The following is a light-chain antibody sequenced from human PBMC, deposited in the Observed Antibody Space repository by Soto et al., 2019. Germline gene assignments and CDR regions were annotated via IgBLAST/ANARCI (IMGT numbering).Light chain of an antibody. V-gene: IGLV2-8*01. CDR2: EVS. Sequence: VLTQPPSASGSLGQSVTISCTGTSSDIGTYDYVSWYQQHPGRAPKLIIFEVSKRPLGVPDRFSGSKSGNTASLIVSGLQPDDEAEYHCTSYTGDDFTFVFGTGTKVTVL. CDR3: TSYTGDDFTFV. CDR1: SSDIGTYDY. J-gene: IGLJ1*01.